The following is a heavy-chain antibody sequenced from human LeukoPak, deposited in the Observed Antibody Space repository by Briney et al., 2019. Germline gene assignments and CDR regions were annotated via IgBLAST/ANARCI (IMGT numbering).Heavy chain of an antibody. J-gene: IGHJ4*02. V-gene: IGHV3-15*01. CDR2: LKSKFDGGTT. CDR1: GITFSNAW. Sequence: GSLRLSCAASGITFSNAWMSWVRQAPGKGLEWVGRLKSKFDGGTTDYAAPVKGRFIISRDDAKNTLYLQMNSLKSEDTAVYYCTTGTVTSTRFSNDDYWGQGTLVTVSS. CDR3: TTGTVTSTRFSNDDY. D-gene: IGHD3-3*01.